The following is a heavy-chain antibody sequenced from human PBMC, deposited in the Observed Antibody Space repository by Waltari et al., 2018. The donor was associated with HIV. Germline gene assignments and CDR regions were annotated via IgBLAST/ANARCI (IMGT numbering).Heavy chain of an antibody. J-gene: IGHJ4*02. V-gene: IGHV3-66*01. CDR1: GLSGATSA. CDR3: ASEAAVSAGPLDS. CDR2: MGTSDKST. D-gene: IGHD6-19*01. Sequence: EVHLAESGGGLVQPGESLRISCAVSGLSGATSALTWVRQAPGKGLQWVSSMGTSDKSTYYRDSVGGRFLISRDDSQTTVSLQMDRLTTNDTAVYYCASEAAVSAGPLDSWGQGIAVIVSS.